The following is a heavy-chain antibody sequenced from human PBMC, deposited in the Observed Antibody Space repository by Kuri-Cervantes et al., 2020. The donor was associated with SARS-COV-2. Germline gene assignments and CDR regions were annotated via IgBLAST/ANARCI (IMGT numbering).Heavy chain of an antibody. J-gene: IGHJ3*02. D-gene: IGHD3-22*01. CDR1: TFSSYW. CDR3: ARPAPSGPNYYDSRRWAFDI. Sequence: TFSSYWMSWVRQAPGKGLEWIGSIYYSGSTYYNPSLKSRVTISVDTSKNQFSLKLSSVTAADTAVYYCARPAPSGPNYYDSRRWAFDIWGQGTMVTVSS. CDR2: IYYSGST. V-gene: IGHV4-39*01.